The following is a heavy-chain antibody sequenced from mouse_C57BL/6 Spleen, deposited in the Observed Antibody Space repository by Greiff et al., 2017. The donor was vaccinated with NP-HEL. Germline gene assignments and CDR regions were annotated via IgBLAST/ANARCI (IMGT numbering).Heavy chain of an antibody. V-gene: IGHV1-64*01. CDR3: ARSKGGNYPFAY. CDR1: GYTFTSYW. D-gene: IGHD2-1*01. Sequence: QVQLQQPGAELVKPGASVKLSCKASGYTFTSYWMHWVKQRPGQGLEWIGMIHPNSGSTNYNEKFKSKATLTVDKSSSTAYMQLSSLTSEDSAVYYCARSKGGNYPFAYWGQGTLVTVSA. CDR2: IHPNSGST. J-gene: IGHJ3*01.